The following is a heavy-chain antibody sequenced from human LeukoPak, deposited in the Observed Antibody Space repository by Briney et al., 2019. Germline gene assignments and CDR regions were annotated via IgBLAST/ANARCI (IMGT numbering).Heavy chain of an antibody. CDR1: GFSISSDYY. J-gene: IGHJ4*02. Sequence: SETLSLTCTVSGFSISSDYYWGWIRQPPGKGLEWVGSIYHSGSTYYNPSLKSRVTISADTSKNQLSLKLSSVTAADTAVYYCARDEAKYYFDYWGQGTLVTVSS. CDR3: ARDEAKYYFDY. CDR2: IYHSGST. V-gene: IGHV4-38-2*02.